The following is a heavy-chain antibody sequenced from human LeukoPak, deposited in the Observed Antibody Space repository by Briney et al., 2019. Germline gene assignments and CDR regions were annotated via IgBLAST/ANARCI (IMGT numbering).Heavy chain of an antibody. CDR1: GGSLRTYY. Sequence: PSETLSLTCTVSGGSLRTYYWSWIRQPPGKGLEWIGYIYYTGSTNYNPSLKSRATISVDASNNQFSLKLSSATAADTAVYYCARHPSAVAGKTFDCWGQGTLVTVSS. D-gene: IGHD6-19*01. CDR3: ARHPSAVAGKTFDC. V-gene: IGHV4-59*08. J-gene: IGHJ4*02. CDR2: IYYTGST.